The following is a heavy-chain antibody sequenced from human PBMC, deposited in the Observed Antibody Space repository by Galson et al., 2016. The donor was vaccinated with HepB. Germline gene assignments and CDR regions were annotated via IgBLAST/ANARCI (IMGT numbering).Heavy chain of an antibody. J-gene: IGHJ6*02. Sequence: SPRLSCAASGFAFGTYAMSWVRQAPGKGLEWVAGIGPDGTRAHYADSVKGRFTISRDNFKNTLSLQINNLGGEDTAVYYCAKDRGGRVYFYVMDVWGQGTTVIVSS. CDR2: IGPDGTRA. CDR3: AKDRGGRVYFYVMDV. CDR1: GFAFGTYA. V-gene: IGHV3-23*01. D-gene: IGHD3-16*01.